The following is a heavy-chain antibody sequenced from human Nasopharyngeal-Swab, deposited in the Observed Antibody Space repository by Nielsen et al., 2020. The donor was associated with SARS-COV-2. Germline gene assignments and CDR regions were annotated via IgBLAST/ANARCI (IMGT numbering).Heavy chain of an antibody. J-gene: IGHJ4*02. D-gene: IGHD6-6*01. CDR3: ARGGGSSSSAPFDY. CDR2: ISYDGSNK. Sequence: VRQAPGKGLEWVAVISYDGSNKYYADSAKGRFTISRDNSKNTLYLQMNSLRAEDTAVYYCARGGGSSSSAPFDYWGQGTLVTVSS. V-gene: IGHV3-30-3*01.